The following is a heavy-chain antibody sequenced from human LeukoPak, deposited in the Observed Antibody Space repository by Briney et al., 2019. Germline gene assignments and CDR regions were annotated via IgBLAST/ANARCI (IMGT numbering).Heavy chain of an antibody. CDR1: GYSFTSYW. Sequence: GESLKISCKGSGYSFTSYWIGWVRQMPGRGLEWMGIIYPGDSDTRYSPSFQGQVTISADKSISTAYLQWSSLKASDTAMYYCARISATVVTPFDYWGQGTLVTVSS. V-gene: IGHV5-51*01. CDR2: IYPGDSDT. CDR3: ARISATVVTPFDY. D-gene: IGHD4-23*01. J-gene: IGHJ4*02.